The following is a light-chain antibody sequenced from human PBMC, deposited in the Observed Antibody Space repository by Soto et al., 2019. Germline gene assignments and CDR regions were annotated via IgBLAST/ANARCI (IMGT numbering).Light chain of an antibody. J-gene: IGLJ2*01. V-gene: IGLV4-69*01. Sequence: QAVVTQSPSASASLGASVKLTCTLTSGHISYAIAWHQQQPEKGPRYLMKLNSDGSHSKGAGIPDRFSGSSSGAAGYLTISGLQSEDEADYYCQTWGSGIRGVFGGGTKLTVL. CDR3: QTWGSGIRGV. CDR1: SGHISYA. CDR2: LNSDGSH.